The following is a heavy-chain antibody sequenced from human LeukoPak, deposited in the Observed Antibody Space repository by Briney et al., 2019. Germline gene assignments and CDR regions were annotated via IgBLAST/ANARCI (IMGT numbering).Heavy chain of an antibody. V-gene: IGHV1-46*04. CDR3: ARERSSGYNDAFDI. Sequence: GASVKVSCKASGYTFTRYYMHWVRQAPGQGLEWMGIINPSGGNTNYAQKLQGRVTMTRDMSTCTVYMELSSLRSEDTAVYYCARERSSGYNDAFDIWGQGTMVTVSS. CDR2: INPSGGNT. CDR1: GYTFTRYY. J-gene: IGHJ3*02. D-gene: IGHD3-22*01.